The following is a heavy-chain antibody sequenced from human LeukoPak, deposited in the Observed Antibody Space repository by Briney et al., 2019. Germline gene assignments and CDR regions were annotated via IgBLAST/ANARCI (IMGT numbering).Heavy chain of an antibody. CDR1: GYTFTGYY. CDR2: INPNSGGT. Sequence: GASVKVSCKASGYTFTGYYMHWVRQAPGQGLEWMGWINPNSGGTNYAQKFQGRVTMTRDTSISTAYMELSRLRSDDTAVYYCARGRPRIAAAGTDYWGQGTLVTVFS. J-gene: IGHJ4*02. D-gene: IGHD6-13*01. CDR3: ARGRPRIAAAGTDY. V-gene: IGHV1-2*02.